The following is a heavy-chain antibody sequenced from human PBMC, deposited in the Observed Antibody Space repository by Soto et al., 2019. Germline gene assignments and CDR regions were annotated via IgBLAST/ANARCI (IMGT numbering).Heavy chain of an antibody. CDR3: TRVTVSYYDSSGWGGYFDY. Sequence: PVGSRRLSCTSSGFTFGSYSMSWVRQAPGKGLEWIGFIRSRAYYGTTEYAASVKGGFTISRDDSKSIAYLQMNSLKTEDTAVYYCTRVTVSYYDSSGWGGYFDYWGQGTLVTVSS. J-gene: IGHJ4*02. V-gene: IGHV3-49*04. CDR1: GFTFGSYS. CDR2: IRSRAYYGTT. D-gene: IGHD3-22*01.